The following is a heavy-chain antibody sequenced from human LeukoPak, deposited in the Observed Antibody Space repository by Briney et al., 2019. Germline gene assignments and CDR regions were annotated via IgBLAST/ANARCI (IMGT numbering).Heavy chain of an antibody. CDR3: TTMGYYYDSSGYYAGGNY. D-gene: IGHD3-22*01. Sequence: PGGSLRLSCTVSGFTFSDHYMEWVRQAPGKGLEWVGRIKSKTDGGTTDYAAPVKGRFTISRDDSKNTLYLQMNSLKTEDTAVYYCTTMGYYYDSSGYYAGGNYWGQGTLVTVSS. CDR2: IKSKTDGGTT. V-gene: IGHV3-15*07. CDR1: GFTFSDHY. J-gene: IGHJ4*02.